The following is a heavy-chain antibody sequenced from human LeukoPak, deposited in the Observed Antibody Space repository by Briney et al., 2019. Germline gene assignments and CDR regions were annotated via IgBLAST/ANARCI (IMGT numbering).Heavy chain of an antibody. D-gene: IGHD3-10*01. Sequence: GGSLRLSCAASGFTVSSNYMSWVRQAPGKGLEWVSVIYSGGSTYYADSVKGRFTISRDNSKNTLYLQMNSLRAEDTAVYYCARERLGELLLYYGMDVWGQGTTVTVSS. J-gene: IGHJ6*02. V-gene: IGHV3-66*01. CDR1: GFTVSSNY. CDR2: IYSGGST. CDR3: ARERLGELLLYYGMDV.